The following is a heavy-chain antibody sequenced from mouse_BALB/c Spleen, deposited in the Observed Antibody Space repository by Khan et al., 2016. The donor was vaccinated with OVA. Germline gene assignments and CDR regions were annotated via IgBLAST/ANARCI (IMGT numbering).Heavy chain of an antibody. CDR3: ARLAYYYDSEGFAY. J-gene: IGHJ3*01. D-gene: IGHD1-1*01. CDR1: GFTFSTYG. Sequence: EVELVASGGDLVEPGGSLKLSCAASGFTFSTYGMSWVRQTPAQRLECVATISTGGHYTYYPASVRGRFTISRDNATNTLYLQMTSLKSEDTAMFYWARLAYYYDSEGFAYWGQGTLVTVSA. V-gene: IGHV5-6*01. CDR2: ISTGGHYT.